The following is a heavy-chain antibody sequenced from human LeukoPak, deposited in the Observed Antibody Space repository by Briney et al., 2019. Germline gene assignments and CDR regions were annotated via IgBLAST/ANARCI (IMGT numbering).Heavy chain of an antibody. D-gene: IGHD3-10*01. Sequence: GGSLRLSCAASGFTFNSYAMNWVRQAPGKGLEWVSAISGSGGSTYYADSAKGRFTISRDNSKNTLYLQMNSLRAEDTAVYYCAKWVTMVRGATHWFDPWGQGTLVTVSS. J-gene: IGHJ5*02. CDR2: ISGSGGST. CDR1: GFTFNSYA. CDR3: AKWVTMVRGATHWFDP. V-gene: IGHV3-23*01.